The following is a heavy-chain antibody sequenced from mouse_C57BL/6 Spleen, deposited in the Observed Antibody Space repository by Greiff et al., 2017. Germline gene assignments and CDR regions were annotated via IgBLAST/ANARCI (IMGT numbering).Heavy chain of an antibody. CDR2: INPSSGYT. Sequence: VKLVESGAELARPGASVKMSCKASGYPFTSYTMHWVKQRPGQGLEWIGYINPSSGYTKYNQKFKDKATLTADKSTSTAYMQLSSLTSEDSAVYYCADWDRFAYWGQGTLVTVSA. D-gene: IGHD4-1*01. CDR1: GYPFTSYT. J-gene: IGHJ3*01. CDR3: ADWDRFAY. V-gene: IGHV1-4*01.